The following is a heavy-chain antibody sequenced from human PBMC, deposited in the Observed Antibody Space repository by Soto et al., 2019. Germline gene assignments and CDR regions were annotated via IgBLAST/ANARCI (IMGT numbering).Heavy chain of an antibody. V-gene: IGHV3-30*18. CDR3: AKEVLTPPYYYYGMDV. Sequence: PGGSLRLSCAASGFTFSSYGMHWVRQAPGKGLEWVAVISYDGSNKYYADSVKGRFTISRDNSKNTLYLQMNSLRAEDTAVYYCAKEVLTPPYYYYGMDVWGQGTTVTVSS. D-gene: IGHD1-20*01. CDR2: ISYDGSNK. CDR1: GFTFSSYG. J-gene: IGHJ6*02.